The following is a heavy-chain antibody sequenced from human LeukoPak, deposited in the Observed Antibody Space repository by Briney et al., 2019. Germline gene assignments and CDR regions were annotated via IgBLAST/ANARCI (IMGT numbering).Heavy chain of an antibody. V-gene: IGHV4-34*01. D-gene: IGHD5-18*01. Sequence: SSETLSLTCAVYGGSFSGYYWSWIRQPPGKGPEWIGEINHSGSTNYNPSLKSRVTISVDTSKNQFSLKLSSVTAADTAVYYCARGRGYSYGFRYWGQGTLVTVSS. CDR3: ARGRGYSYGFRY. CDR2: INHSGST. CDR1: GGSFSGYY. J-gene: IGHJ4*02.